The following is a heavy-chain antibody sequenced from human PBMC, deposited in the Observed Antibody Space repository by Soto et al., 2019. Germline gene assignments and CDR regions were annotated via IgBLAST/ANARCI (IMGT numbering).Heavy chain of an antibody. CDR1: GGSISSYY. Sequence: SETLSLTCTVSGGSISSYYWSWIRQPPGKGLEWIGYIYYSGSTNYNPSLKSRVTISVDTSKNQFSLKLSSVTAADTAVYYCARSDAEGLYGDYYFDYWGQGTLVTVSS. J-gene: IGHJ4*02. CDR2: IYYSGST. D-gene: IGHD4-17*01. CDR3: ARSDAEGLYGDYYFDY. V-gene: IGHV4-59*01.